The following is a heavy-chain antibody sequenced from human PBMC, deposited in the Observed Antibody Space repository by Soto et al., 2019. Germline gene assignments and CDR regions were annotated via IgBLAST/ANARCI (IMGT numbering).Heavy chain of an antibody. V-gene: IGHV3-30-3*01. J-gene: IGHJ3*01. Sequence: PGGSLRLSCAASGFTFSSSAMHWVRQDPGKGLEWVAVISYDGSNKYYADSVKGRFTISRDNAKNSLYLQMNSLRAEDTAVYYCARDQLYYNDISGRPLNAFDVWGQGTMVTVSS. D-gene: IGHD3-22*01. CDR1: GFTFSSSA. CDR3: ARDQLYYNDISGRPLNAFDV. CDR2: ISYDGSNK.